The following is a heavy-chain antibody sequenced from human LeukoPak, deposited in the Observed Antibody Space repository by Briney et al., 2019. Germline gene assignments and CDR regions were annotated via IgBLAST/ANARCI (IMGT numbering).Heavy chain of an antibody. D-gene: IGHD6-19*01. CDR2: INHSGST. CDR1: GGSISSSSYY. V-gene: IGHV4-39*07. CDR3: ARALRSYSSGWYNWFDP. J-gene: IGHJ5*02. Sequence: SETLSLTCTVSGGSISSSSYYWGWIRQPPGKGLEWIGEINHSGSTNYNPSLKSRVTISVDTSKNQFSLKLSSVTAADTAVYYCARALRSYSSGWYNWFDPWGQGTLVTVSS.